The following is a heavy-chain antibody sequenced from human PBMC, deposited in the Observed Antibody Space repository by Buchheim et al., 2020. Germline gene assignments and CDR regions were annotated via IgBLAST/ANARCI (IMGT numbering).Heavy chain of an antibody. D-gene: IGHD3-22*01. CDR1: GGSISSYY. CDR2: IYYSGST. V-gene: IGHV4-59*01. J-gene: IGHJ4*02. Sequence: QVQLQESDPGLVKPSETLSLTCTVSGGSISSYYWSWIRQPPGKGLEWIGYIYYSGSTNYNPSLKSRVTISVDTSKNQFSLKLSSVTAADTAVYYCARVRGIVGSPYYFDYWGQGTL. CDR3: ARVRGIVGSPYYFDY.